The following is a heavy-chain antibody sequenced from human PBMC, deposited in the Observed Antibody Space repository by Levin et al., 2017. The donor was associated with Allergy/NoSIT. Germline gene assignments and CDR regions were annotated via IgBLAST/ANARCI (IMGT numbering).Heavy chain of an antibody. CDR2: ISYDGNNK. CDR1: EFTFGSYA. V-gene: IGHV3-30-3*01. CDR3: ARGDDYGDYTGGTEYFYYYIDV. J-gene: IGHJ6*03. D-gene: IGHD4-17*01. Sequence: GESLKISCAASEFTFGSYAMHWVRQAPGKGLEWVAVISYDGNNKYYADSVKGRFTISRDNSKNTLYLQMNSLRAEDTAVYYCARGDDYGDYTGGTEYFYYYIDVWGKGTTVTVSS.